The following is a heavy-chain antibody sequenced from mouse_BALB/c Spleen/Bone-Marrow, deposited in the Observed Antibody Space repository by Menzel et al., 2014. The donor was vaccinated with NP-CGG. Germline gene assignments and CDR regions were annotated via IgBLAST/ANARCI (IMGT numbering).Heavy chain of an antibody. J-gene: IGHJ3*01. CDR1: GYTFTSYW. CDR3: ARGYVYDGGFAWFVY. V-gene: IGHV1S81*02. Sequence: AQLQQSGAELVKPGASVKLSCKASGYTFTSYWIHWVKQRPGQGLEWIGEINPSNGRTNYNEKLKSKATLTVDKSSIPACMQLGSLTSEDSAVYDCARGYVYDGGFAWFVYWGQGTLVTVSA. CDR2: INPSNGRT. D-gene: IGHD2-2*01.